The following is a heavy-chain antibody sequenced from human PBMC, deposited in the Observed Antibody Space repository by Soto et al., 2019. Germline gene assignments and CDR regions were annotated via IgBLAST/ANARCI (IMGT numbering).Heavy chain of an antibody. CDR3: ARDGIAAAYGMDV. V-gene: IGHV3-30-3*01. CDR1: GFTFSSYA. J-gene: IGHJ6*02. Sequence: QVQLVESGGGVVQPGRSLRLSCAASGFTFSSYAMHWVRQAPGKGLEWVAVISYDGSNKYYADSVKGRFTISRDNSKNTLYLQMNSLRAEDTAVYYCARDGIAAAYGMDVWGQGTTVTVSS. D-gene: IGHD6-13*01. CDR2: ISYDGSNK.